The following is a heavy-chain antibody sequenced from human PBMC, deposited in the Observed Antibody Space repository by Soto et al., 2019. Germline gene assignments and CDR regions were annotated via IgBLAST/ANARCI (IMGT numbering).Heavy chain of an antibody. CDR1: GGSISSGGYY. CDR2: TYYSGST. V-gene: IGHV4-31*03. J-gene: IGHJ5*02. D-gene: IGHD3-16*01. Sequence: SETLSLTCTVSGGSISSGGYYWSWIRQHPGKGLEWIGYTYYSGSTYYNPSLKSRVTISVDTSKNQFSLKLSSVTAADTAVYYCARGEWLGERRFDPWGQGTLVTVSS. CDR3: ARGEWLGERRFDP.